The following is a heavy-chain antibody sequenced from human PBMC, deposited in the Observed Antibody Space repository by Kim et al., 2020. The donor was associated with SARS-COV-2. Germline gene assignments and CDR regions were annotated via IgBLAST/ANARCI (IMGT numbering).Heavy chain of an antibody. CDR1: GFTFGDYA. CDR3: TRVGKQRPQNPRGYYYGMDV. J-gene: IGHJ6*02. D-gene: IGHD3-10*01. V-gene: IGHV3-49*03. Sequence: GGSLRLSCTASGFTFGDYAMSWFRQAPGKGLEWVGFIRSKAYGGTTEYAASVKGRFTISRDDSKSIAYLQMNSLKTEDTAVYYCTRVGKQRPQNPRGYYYGMDVWGQGTTVTVSS. CDR2: IRSKAYGGTT.